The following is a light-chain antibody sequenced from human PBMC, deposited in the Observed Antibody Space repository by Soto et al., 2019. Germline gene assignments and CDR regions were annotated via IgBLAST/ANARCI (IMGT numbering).Light chain of an antibody. V-gene: IGKV1-12*01. CDR2: GAS. Sequence: EIQMTQSPSSVSASGGYIVSITCRASQAFINLLAWYQQKPGKAPKLLIYGASTLQGGVPSRFSGSESGTDFTLTISSVQPEDFATYYCQQATTFPLTFGGGSKVDI. J-gene: IGKJ4*01. CDR3: QQATTFPLT. CDR1: QAFINL.